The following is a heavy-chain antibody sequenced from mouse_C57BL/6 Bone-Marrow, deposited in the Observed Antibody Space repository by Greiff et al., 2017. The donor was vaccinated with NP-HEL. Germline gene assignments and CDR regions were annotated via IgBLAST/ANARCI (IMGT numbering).Heavy chain of an antibody. Sequence: VQLQQPGAELVKPGASVKMSCKASGYTFTSYWITWVKQRPGQGLEWIGDIYPGRGSTNYNEKFKSKATLTVDTSSSTAYMQLSSLTSEDSAVYYCARRAYDGYYGVAYWGQGTLVTVSA. CDR2: IYPGRGST. V-gene: IGHV1-55*01. D-gene: IGHD2-3*01. CDR1: GYTFTSYW. CDR3: ARRAYDGYYGVAY. J-gene: IGHJ3*01.